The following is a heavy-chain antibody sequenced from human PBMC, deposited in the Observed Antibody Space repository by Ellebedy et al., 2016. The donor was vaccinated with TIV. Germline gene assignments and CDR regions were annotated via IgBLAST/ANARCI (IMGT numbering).Heavy chain of an antibody. CDR3: AKDRFSSAWYGGYFDY. Sequence: GESLKISCAASGFTFSNYAMTLVRQAPGKGLEWVSSIHDSGFNTYYADSVKGRFTISRDTSKNTLYLKMNSLRAEDTAVYYCAKDRFSSAWYGGYFDYWGQGTLVTVSS. V-gene: IGHV3-23*01. D-gene: IGHD6-19*01. CDR2: IHDSGFNT. CDR1: GFTFSNYA. J-gene: IGHJ4*02.